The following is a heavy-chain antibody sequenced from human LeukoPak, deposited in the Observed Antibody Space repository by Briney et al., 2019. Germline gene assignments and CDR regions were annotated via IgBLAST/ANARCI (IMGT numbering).Heavy chain of an antibody. CDR1: GFTFTDHY. J-gene: IGHJ4*02. V-gene: IGHV1-2*02. CDR2: INPHSGVT. D-gene: IGHD3-9*01. Sequence: GASVKVSCKASGFTFTDHYIHWVRLAPGQGLEWMGYINPHSGVTSFPQKFRGRVTLTTDTSISAAYMELSSLISDDTAIYYCVREGNKLLTKNFDLWGKGALVTVSS. CDR3: VREGNKLLTKNFDL.